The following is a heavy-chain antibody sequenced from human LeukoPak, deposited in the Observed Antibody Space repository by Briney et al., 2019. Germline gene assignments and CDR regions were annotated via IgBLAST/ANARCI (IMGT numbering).Heavy chain of an antibody. CDR1: GGTFSSYA. V-gene: IGHV1-69*05. J-gene: IGHJ4*02. CDR2: IIPIFGTA. D-gene: IGHD1-26*01. CDR3: ARDHGAGYYFDY. Sequence: SVKVSCKASGGTFSSYAISWVRQAPGQGLEWMGGIIPIFGTANYAQKFQGRVTITTDESTSTAYMELSSLRSEDTAVYYCARDHGAGYYFDYWGQGTLVTVSS.